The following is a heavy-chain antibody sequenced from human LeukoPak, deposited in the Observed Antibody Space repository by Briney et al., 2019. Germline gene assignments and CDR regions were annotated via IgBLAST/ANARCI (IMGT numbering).Heavy chain of an antibody. V-gene: IGHV4-59*08. Sequence: PSETLSLTCTVSGGSISSYYWSWIRQPPGRGLEWIGYIHYSGSTNYNSSLKSRVTISVDTSKNQFSLKLSSVTAADTAVYYCARSGGGWFTYNWFDPWGQGTLVTVSS. D-gene: IGHD6-19*01. J-gene: IGHJ5*02. CDR2: IHYSGST. CDR3: ARSGGGWFTYNWFDP. CDR1: GGSISSYY.